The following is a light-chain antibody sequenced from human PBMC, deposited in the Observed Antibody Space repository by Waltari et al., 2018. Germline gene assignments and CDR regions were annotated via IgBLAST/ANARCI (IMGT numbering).Light chain of an antibody. V-gene: IGKV3-11*01. CDR2: DTS. Sequence: EIVLTQSPGTLSLSPGERAALSCRASQSVNGFLAWYQQKPGQSPRLLIYDTSNRASGVPARFSGSGSGTDFTLTIASLEPEDFAVYYCQDRGTFGPGTKVDIK. CDR3: QDRGT. CDR1: QSVNGF. J-gene: IGKJ3*01.